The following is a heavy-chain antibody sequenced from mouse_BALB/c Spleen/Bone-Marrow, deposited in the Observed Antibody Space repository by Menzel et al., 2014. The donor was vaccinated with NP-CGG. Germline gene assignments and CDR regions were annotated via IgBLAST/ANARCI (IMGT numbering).Heavy chain of an antibody. CDR1: GHTFXDHW. V-gene: IGHV1-69*01. CDR2: IDISDSYT. Sequence: VHLVESGAELVMPGASVKMSCKASGHTFXDHWMHWVKQRPGQGLEWIGAIDISDSYTTYNQKFKGKATLTVDESSSAAYMQLSRLTSEDSAVYYCARGGANVDYWGQGTTLTVSS. J-gene: IGHJ2*01. CDR3: ARGGANVDY.